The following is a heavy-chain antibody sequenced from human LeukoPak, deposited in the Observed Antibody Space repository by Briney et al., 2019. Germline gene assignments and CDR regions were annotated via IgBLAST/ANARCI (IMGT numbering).Heavy chain of an antibody. D-gene: IGHD3-9*01. CDR1: GFTFSDYY. CDR3: AKWGDYDVLTGYYVSDY. Sequence: GGSLRLSCAASGFTFSDYYMSWVRQAPGKGLGWVSAITGSGGNTYYADSVKGRFTISRDNSKNTVFLQMNSLRAEDTAVYYCAKWGDYDVLTGYYVSDYWGQGTLVTVSS. CDR2: ITGSGGNT. V-gene: IGHV3-23*01. J-gene: IGHJ4*02.